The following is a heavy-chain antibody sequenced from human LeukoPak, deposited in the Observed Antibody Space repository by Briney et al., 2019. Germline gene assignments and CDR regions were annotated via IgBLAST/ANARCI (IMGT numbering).Heavy chain of an antibody. CDR3: ARVTTVVPAAINY. D-gene: IGHD2-2*02. V-gene: IGHV3-21*01. Sequence: GGSLRLSCAASGFTFSSYSMNWVRQAPGKGLEWVSSISSSSSYIYYADSVKGRFTISRDNAKNSLYLQMNSLRAEDTAVYYCARVTTVVPAAINYWGQGTLVTVSS. CDR2: ISSSSSYI. J-gene: IGHJ4*02. CDR1: GFTFSSYS.